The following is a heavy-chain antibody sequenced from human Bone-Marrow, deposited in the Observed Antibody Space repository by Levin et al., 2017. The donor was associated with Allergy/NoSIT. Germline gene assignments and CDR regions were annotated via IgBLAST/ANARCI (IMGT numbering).Heavy chain of an antibody. Sequence: LSLTCAASGFTFSNTWMTWVRQAPGKGLEWVGRIKSKTDGETTDYAAPVKGRFTISRDDSKNTLYLQMNSLKNEDTAVYYCTTRSTSGWYPSDSWGQGTLVTVSS. CDR3: TTRSTSGWYPSDS. D-gene: IGHD6-19*01. CDR1: GFTFSNTW. CDR2: IKSKTDGETT. V-gene: IGHV3-15*01. J-gene: IGHJ4*02.